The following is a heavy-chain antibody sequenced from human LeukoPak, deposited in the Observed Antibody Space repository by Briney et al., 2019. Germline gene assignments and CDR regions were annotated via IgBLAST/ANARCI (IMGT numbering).Heavy chain of an antibody. CDR1: GGSISSYY. CDR2: IYYSGST. D-gene: IGHD3-22*01. CDR3: ARYYYDSSGYAFDI. V-gene: IGHV4-59*01. J-gene: IGHJ3*02. Sequence: SETLSLTCTVSGGSISSYYWSWIRQPPGKGLEWIGYIYYSGSTNYNPSLKSRVTISVDTSKTQFSLKLSSVTAADTAVYYCARYYYDSSGYAFDIWGQGTMVTVSS.